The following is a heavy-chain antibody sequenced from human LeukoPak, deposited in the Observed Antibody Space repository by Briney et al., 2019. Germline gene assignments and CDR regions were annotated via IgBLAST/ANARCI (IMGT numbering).Heavy chain of an antibody. CDR3: ARLAAAGKVNYYYYYMDV. V-gene: IGHV5-51*01. CDR2: IYPGDSDT. Sequence: RGESLKISCKGSGYSFTSYWIGWVRQMPGKGLEWMGIIYPGDSDTRYSPSFQGQVTISADKSISTAYLQWSSLKASDTAMYYCARLAAAGKVNYYYYYMDVWGKGTTVTVSS. D-gene: IGHD6-13*01. CDR1: GYSFTSYW. J-gene: IGHJ6*03.